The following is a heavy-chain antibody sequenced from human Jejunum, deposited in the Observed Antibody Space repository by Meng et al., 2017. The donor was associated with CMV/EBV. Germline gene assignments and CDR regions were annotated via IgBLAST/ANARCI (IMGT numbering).Heavy chain of an antibody. V-gene: IGHV4-39*07. CDR1: TYY. Sequence: TYYWGGVRQSPGKGLEYIGSIYSSGNTHYTPALQSRVFISIDTSKNQFSLTLTSVTAADTALYYCASDRPFSGTYLTDAFNVWGPGTMVTVSS. CDR3: ASDRPFSGTYLTDAFNV. D-gene: IGHD1-26*01. CDR2: IYSSGNT. J-gene: IGHJ3*01.